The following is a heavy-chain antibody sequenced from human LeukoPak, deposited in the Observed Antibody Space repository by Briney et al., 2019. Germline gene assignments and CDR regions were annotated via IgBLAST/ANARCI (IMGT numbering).Heavy chain of an antibody. CDR3: ASSEYSSSSPDY. Sequence: GGSLRLSCAASGFTFRNYEMNWVRQAPGKGLEWVSYISSSGSTVYYADSVKGRFTISRDNAKNSLYLQMNSLRAEDTAVYYCASSEYSSSSPDYWGQGTLVTVSS. D-gene: IGHD6-6*01. CDR1: GFTFRNYE. V-gene: IGHV3-48*03. CDR2: ISSSGSTV. J-gene: IGHJ4*02.